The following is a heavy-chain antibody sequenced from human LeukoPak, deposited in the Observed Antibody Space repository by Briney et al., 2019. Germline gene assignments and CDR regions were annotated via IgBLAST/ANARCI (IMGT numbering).Heavy chain of an antibody. CDR1: GGSISSYY. D-gene: IGHD5-24*01. CDR2: IYTSGST. CDR3: ARGGDGYNPFDY. V-gene: IGHV4-4*09. Sequence: SEILSLTCTVSGGSISSYYWSWIRQPPGKGLEWIGYIYTSGSTNYNPSLKSRVTISVDTSKNQFSLKLSSVTAADTAVYYCARGGDGYNPFDYWGQGTLVTVSS. J-gene: IGHJ4*02.